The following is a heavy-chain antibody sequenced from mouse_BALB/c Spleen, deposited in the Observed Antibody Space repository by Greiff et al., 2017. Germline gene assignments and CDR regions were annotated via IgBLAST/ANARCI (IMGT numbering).Heavy chain of an antibody. J-gene: IGHJ2*01. Sequence: DGMLVESGGGLVQPGGSLRLSCATSGFTFTDYYMSWVRQPPGKALEWLGFIRNKANGYTTEYSASVKGRFTISRDNSQSILYLQMNTLRAEDSATYYCARDWGDYWGQGTTLTVSS. D-gene: IGHD4-1*01. V-gene: IGHV7-3*02. CDR1: GFTFTDYY. CDR3: ARDWGDY. CDR2: IRNKANGYTT.